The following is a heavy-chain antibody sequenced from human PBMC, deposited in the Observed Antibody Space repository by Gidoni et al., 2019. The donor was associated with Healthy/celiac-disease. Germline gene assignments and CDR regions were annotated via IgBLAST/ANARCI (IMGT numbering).Heavy chain of an antibody. CDR1: GFTFSSYC. Sequence: EVQLVESGGGLVQPGGSLRLSCAASGFTFSSYCMHWFRHAPGKGLVWGSSINSNGSSTSYADSVKGRFTISRDNAKNTLYLQMNSLRAEDTAVYYCASLGSGSYYNGGWFDPWGQGTLVTVSS. V-gene: IGHV3-74*01. J-gene: IGHJ5*02. D-gene: IGHD3-10*01. CDR2: INSNGSST. CDR3: ASLGSGSYYNGGWFDP.